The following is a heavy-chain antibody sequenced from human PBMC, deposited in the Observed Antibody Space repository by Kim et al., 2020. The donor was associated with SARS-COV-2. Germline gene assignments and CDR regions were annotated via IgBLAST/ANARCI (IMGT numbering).Heavy chain of an antibody. Sequence: GGSLRLSCAASGFTFSSYAMHWVRQAPGKGLEWVAVISYDGSNKYYADSVKGRFTISRDNSKNTLYLQMNSLRAEDTAVYYCAREAPVDPAFDIWGQGTMVTVSS. J-gene: IGHJ3*02. D-gene: IGHD2-15*01. CDR3: AREAPVDPAFDI. CDR2: ISYDGSNK. CDR1: GFTFSSYA. V-gene: IGHV3-30-3*01.